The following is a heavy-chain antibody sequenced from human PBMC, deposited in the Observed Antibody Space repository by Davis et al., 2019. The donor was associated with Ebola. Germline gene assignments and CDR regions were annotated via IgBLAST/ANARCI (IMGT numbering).Heavy chain of an antibody. Sequence: SETLSLTCAVYGGSFSCYYWSWIRQPPGKGLEWIGEINHSGSTNYNPSLKSRVTISVDTSNNQFSLKLSSVTAADTAVYYCARVLPSDGMDVWGQGTTVTVSS. V-gene: IGHV4-34*01. CDR1: GGSFSCYY. D-gene: IGHD6-6*01. J-gene: IGHJ6*02. CDR3: ARVLPSDGMDV. CDR2: INHSGST.